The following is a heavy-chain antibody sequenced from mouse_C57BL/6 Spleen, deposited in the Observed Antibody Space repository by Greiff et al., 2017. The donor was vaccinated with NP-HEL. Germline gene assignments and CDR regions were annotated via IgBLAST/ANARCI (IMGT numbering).Heavy chain of an antibody. CDR2: ISSGSSTI. V-gene: IGHV5-17*01. CDR1: GFTFSDYG. D-gene: IGHD2-1*01. Sequence: VQLQQSGGGLVKPGGSLKLSCAASGFTFSDYGMHWVRQAPEKGLEWVAYISSGSSTIYYADTVKGRFTISRDNAKNTLFLQMTSLRSEDTAMYYCARDGNYVGYAMDYWGQGTSVTVSS. J-gene: IGHJ4*01. CDR3: ARDGNYVGYAMDY.